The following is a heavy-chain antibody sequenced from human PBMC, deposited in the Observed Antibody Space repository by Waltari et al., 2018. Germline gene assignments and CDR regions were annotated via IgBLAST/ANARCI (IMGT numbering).Heavy chain of an antibody. CDR1: GYTLTGHY. J-gene: IGHJ4*02. V-gene: IGHV1-2*06. Sequence: VQLVQSGAEVQKPGASVQVSCKASGYTLTGHYMHWVRQAPGQGLEWMGRINPNSGGTNYAQKFQGRVTMTRDTSISTAYMELSRLRSDDTAVYYCARAGVVWWELGHYWGQGTLVTVSS. CDR3: ARAGVVWWELGHY. CDR2: INPNSGGT. D-gene: IGHD1-26*01.